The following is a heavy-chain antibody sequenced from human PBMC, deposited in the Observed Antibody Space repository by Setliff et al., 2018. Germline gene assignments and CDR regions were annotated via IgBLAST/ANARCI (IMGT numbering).Heavy chain of an antibody. J-gene: IGHJ4*02. CDR1: GGSISSGSYY. D-gene: IGHD3-22*01. Sequence: SETLSLTCTVSGGSISSGSYYWSWIRQPAGKGLEWIGHIYTSGSTNYNPSLXSRVTXXXXTXXXXXXXXXXXXXXXXXXVYYCARTDDSSGYYYGWGQGTLVTVSS. CDR3: ARTDDSSGYYYG. CDR2: IYTSGST. V-gene: IGHV4-61*09.